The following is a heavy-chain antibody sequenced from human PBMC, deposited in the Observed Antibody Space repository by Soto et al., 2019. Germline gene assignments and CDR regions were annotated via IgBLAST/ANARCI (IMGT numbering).Heavy chain of an antibody. CDR1: GGSISSSSYY. CDR2: IYYSGST. V-gene: IGHV4-39*01. CDR3: ARSTSGAYCGGDCYSRIY. J-gene: IGHJ4*02. D-gene: IGHD2-21*02. Sequence: SETLSLTCTVSGGSISSSSYYWGWIRQPPGKGLEWIGSIYYSGSTYYNPSPKSRVTISVDTSKNQFSLKLSSVTAADTAVYYCARSTSGAYCGGDCYSRIYWGQGTLVTVSS.